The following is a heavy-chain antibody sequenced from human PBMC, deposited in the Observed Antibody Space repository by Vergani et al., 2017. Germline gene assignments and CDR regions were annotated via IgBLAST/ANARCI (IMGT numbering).Heavy chain of an antibody. V-gene: IGHV1-69-2*01. CDR3: ARGMGQFKDYYDSSGYSDY. CDR2: VDPEDGET. Sequence: EVQLVQSGAEVKKPGATMKISCKVSGYTFTDHYMHWVKQAPGKGLEWMGLVDPEDGETIYAEKFKGRVTIAADTSTDTAHLELSSLRSDDTAVYYCARGMGQFKDYYDSSGYSDYWGQGTLVTVSS. J-gene: IGHJ4*02. D-gene: IGHD3-22*01. CDR1: GYTFTDHY.